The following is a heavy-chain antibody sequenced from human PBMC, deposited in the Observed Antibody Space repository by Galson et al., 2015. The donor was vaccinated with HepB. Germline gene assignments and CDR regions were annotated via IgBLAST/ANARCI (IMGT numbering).Heavy chain of an antibody. D-gene: IGHD6-13*01. V-gene: IGHV1-2*06. CDR3: ASHSFLGSSFDY. J-gene: IGHJ4*02. Sequence: SVKVSCKASGYTFTGYYMHWVRQAPGQGLEWMGRINPNSGGTNYAQKFQGRVTMTRDTSISTAYMELSRLRSDDTAVYYCASHSFLGSSFDYWGQGTLVTVSS. CDR1: GYTFTGYY. CDR2: INPNSGGT.